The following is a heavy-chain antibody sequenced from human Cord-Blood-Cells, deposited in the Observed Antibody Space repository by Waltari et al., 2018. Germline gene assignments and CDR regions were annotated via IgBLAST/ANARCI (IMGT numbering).Heavy chain of an antibody. Sequence: EVQLVESGGGLVQPGGSLRLSCAASGFTFSSYWMSWVRQAPGKGREGVDNIKQDGREKYYVDSVKGRFTISRDNAKNSLYLQMNSLRAKDTAVYYCARVGFGVCFDYWGQGTLVTVSS. CDR2: IKQDGREK. J-gene: IGHJ4*02. CDR1: GFTFSSYW. V-gene: IGHV3-7*01. CDR3: ARVGFGVCFDY. D-gene: IGHD2-8*01.